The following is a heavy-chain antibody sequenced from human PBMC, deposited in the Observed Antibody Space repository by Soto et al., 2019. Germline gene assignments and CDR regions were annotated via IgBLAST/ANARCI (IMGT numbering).Heavy chain of an antibody. Sequence: QITLKESGPTLVKPTQTLTLTCTFSGFSLTTRGVGVGWIRQPTGKALEWLALIYWDDDKRYSPSLKSRLTITKDTSKTQVGLTMTNMDPVDTATYYGAHAKMIVVSEDAFDIWGQGTMVTVSS. CDR2: IYWDDDK. J-gene: IGHJ3*02. CDR1: GFSLTTRGVG. CDR3: AHAKMIVVSEDAFDI. D-gene: IGHD3-22*01. V-gene: IGHV2-5*02.